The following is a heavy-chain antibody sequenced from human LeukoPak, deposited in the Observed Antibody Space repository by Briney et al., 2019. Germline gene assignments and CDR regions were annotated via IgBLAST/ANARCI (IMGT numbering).Heavy chain of an antibody. J-gene: IGHJ4*02. Sequence: PSETLSLTCAVYGGSFSGYYWSWIRQPPGKGLEWIGEINHSGSTNYNPSLKSRVTISVDTSKNQFSLKLSSVTGADTAVYYCARVGVTTPYYWGQGTLVTVSS. CDR2: INHSGST. V-gene: IGHV4-34*01. CDR3: ARVGVTTPYY. CDR1: GGSFSGYY. D-gene: IGHD4-17*01.